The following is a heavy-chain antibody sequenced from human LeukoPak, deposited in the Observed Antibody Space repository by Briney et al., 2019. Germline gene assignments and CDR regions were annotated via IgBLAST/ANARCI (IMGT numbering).Heavy chain of an antibody. J-gene: IGHJ5*02. CDR2: FYYGDSP. D-gene: IGHD2-15*01. Sequence: SSETLSLTCSISGGSVSSYYWSWIRQSPGRGLEWIGYFYYGDSPNYNPSLKSRVTIFLDTSKNQLSLKLTSVTAADTAIYYSARSLEVEVAASWLDPWGQGTLVTVSS. CDR3: ARSLEVEVAASWLDP. V-gene: IGHV4-59*02. CDR1: GGSVSSYY.